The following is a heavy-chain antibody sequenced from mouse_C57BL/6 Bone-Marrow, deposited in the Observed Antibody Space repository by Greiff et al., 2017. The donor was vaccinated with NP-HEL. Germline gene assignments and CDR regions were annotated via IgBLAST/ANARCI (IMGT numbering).Heavy chain of an antibody. CDR1: GFSLSTFGMG. J-gene: IGHJ3*01. CDR2: IWWDDDK. CDR3: ARIDPYYYGRSWFAY. Sequence: QVTLKECGPGILQPSQTLSLTCSFSGFSLSTFGMGVGWIRQPSGKGLEWLAHIWWDDDKYYNPALKSRLTISKDTSKNQVFLKIANVDTADTATYYCARIDPYYYGRSWFAYWGQGTLVTVSA. D-gene: IGHD1-1*01. V-gene: IGHV8-8*01.